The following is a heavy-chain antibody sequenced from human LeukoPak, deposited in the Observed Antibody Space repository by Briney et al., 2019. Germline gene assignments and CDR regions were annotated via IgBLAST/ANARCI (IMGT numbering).Heavy chain of an antibody. Sequence: GGSLRLSCAASGFTFSSYGMHWVRQAPGKGLEWVAFIRYDGSNKYYADSVKGRFTISRDNSKNTLNLQMNSLRAEDTAVYYCAKGVGDYFDYWGQGTLVTVSS. J-gene: IGHJ4*02. V-gene: IGHV3-30*02. CDR1: GFTFSSYG. CDR2: IRYDGSNK. CDR3: AKGVGDYFDY. D-gene: IGHD2-15*01.